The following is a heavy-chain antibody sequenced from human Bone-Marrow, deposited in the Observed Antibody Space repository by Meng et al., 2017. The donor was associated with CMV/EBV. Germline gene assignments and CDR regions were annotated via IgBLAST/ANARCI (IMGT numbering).Heavy chain of an antibody. CDR1: GFTFSSYA. J-gene: IGHJ6*01. Sequence: GESLKISCAASGFTFSSYAMHWVRQAPGKGLEWVAVISYDGSNKYYADSVKGRFTISRDNSKNTLYLQMNSLRAEDTAVYYCARDYDFWSGYRIRASYGMDVWGQGTTVTFYS. D-gene: IGHD3-3*01. CDR2: ISYDGSNK. CDR3: ARDYDFWSGYRIRASYGMDV. V-gene: IGHV3-30-3*01.